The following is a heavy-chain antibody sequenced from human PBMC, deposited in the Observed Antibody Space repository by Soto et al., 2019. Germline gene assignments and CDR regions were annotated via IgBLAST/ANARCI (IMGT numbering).Heavy chain of an antibody. CDR1: GVSSRGYY. CDR3: ARDLWGYCGTDCYPLDV. D-gene: IGHD2-21*02. Sequence: SDTLSLTCTVSGVSSRGYYWSWIRHPPGKGLEWIGYMYNTGSTVYNPSFKSRVAISVDTSKNQFSLKLNSVTAADTAVYYCARDLWGYCGTDCYPLDVWGQGTTVT. J-gene: IGHJ6*02. CDR2: MYNTGST. V-gene: IGHV4-59*01.